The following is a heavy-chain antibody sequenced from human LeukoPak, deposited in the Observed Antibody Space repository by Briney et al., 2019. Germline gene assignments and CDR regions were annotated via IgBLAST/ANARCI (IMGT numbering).Heavy chain of an antibody. Sequence: ASVMVSCKASGYTFTSYYMHWVRQAPGQGLEWMGIINTIGGSTIYAQKFQGRVTMTWDTSTSTVYMELSSLRSEDTAVYYCARALRMATIPGVNMNYFDYWGQGTLVT. CDR2: INTIGGST. CDR1: GYTFTSYY. J-gene: IGHJ4*02. D-gene: IGHD5-24*01. V-gene: IGHV1-46*01. CDR3: ARALRMATIPGVNMNYFDY.